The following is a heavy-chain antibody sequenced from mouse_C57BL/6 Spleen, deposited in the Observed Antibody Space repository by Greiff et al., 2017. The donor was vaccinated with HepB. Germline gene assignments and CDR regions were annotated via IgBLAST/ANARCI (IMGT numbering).Heavy chain of an antibody. CDR3: ARRSPFLTGTVYYFDY. Sequence: QVQLKQSGPELVKPGASVKISCKASGYAFSSSWMNWVKQRPGKGLEWIGRIYPGDGDTNYNGKFKGKATLTADKSTSTAYMQLSSLTSEDSAVYFCARRSPFLTGTVYYFDYWGQGTTLTVSS. CDR1: GYAFSSSW. D-gene: IGHD4-1*01. J-gene: IGHJ2*01. CDR2: IYPGDGDT. V-gene: IGHV1-82*01.